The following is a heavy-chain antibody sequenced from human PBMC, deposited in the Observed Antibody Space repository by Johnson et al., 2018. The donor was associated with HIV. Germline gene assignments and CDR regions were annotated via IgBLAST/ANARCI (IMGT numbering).Heavy chain of an antibody. D-gene: IGHD6-19*01. J-gene: IGHJ3*02. CDR2: IWYDGSNK. Sequence: VQLVESGGGVVQPGRSLRLSCAASGFTFSSYGMHWVRQAPGKGLEWVAVIWYDGSNKYYGDSVKGRFTISRDNSKNTLFLQKNSLRAEDTAVYYCAGGIRVAVRKDVFDIGGQGTMVTVSS. V-gene: IGHV3-33*01. CDR3: AGGIRVAVRKDVFDI. CDR1: GFTFSSYG.